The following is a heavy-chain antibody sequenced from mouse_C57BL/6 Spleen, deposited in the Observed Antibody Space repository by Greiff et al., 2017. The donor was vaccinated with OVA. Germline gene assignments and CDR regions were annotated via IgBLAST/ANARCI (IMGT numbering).Heavy chain of an antibody. CDR1: GFTFSSYA. D-gene: IGHD2-3*01. V-gene: IGHV5-4*03. J-gene: IGHJ4*01. CDR3: ARALDGYYAMDY. Sequence: DVMLVESGGGLVKPGGSLKLSCAASGFTFSSYAMSWVRQTPEKRLEWVATISDGGSYTYYPDNVKGRFTISRDNAKNNLYLQMSHLKSEDTAMYYCARALDGYYAMDYWGQGTSVTVSS. CDR2: ISDGGSYT.